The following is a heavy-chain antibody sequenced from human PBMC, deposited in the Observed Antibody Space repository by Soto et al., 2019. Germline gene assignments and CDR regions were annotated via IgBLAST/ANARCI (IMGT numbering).Heavy chain of an antibody. CDR3: ASSVTTSPNYYYYYGMDV. CDR1: GFTFSSYG. V-gene: IGHV3-30*03. J-gene: IGHJ6*02. Sequence: AGGSLRLSCAASGFTFSSYGMHWVRQAPGKGLEWVAVISYDGSNKYCADSVKGRFTISRDNSKNTLYLQMNSLRAEDTAVYYCASSVTTSPNYYYYYGMDVWGQGTTVTVSS. D-gene: IGHD4-4*01. CDR2: ISYDGSNK.